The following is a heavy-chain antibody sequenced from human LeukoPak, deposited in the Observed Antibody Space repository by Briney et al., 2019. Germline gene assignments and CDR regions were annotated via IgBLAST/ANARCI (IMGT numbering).Heavy chain of an antibody. CDR2: IKGDGSEK. CDR1: EFTFSSYW. CDR3: ARGLAAGIDY. V-gene: IGHV3-7*03. Sequence: GGSLRLSCVASEFTFSSYWMSWVRQAPGKGLEWVANIKGDGSEKKYVDSVTGRFTISRDNAENSLYLQMNSLRAEDTAVYYCARGLAAGIDYWGQGTLVTVSS. D-gene: IGHD6-13*01. J-gene: IGHJ4*02.